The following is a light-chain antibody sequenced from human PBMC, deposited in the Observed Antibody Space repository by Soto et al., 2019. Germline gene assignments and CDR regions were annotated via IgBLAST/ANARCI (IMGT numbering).Light chain of an antibody. CDR3: SSYTSTDTHVV. J-gene: IGLJ2*01. CDR2: GVS. CDR1: SSDIGNYNY. V-gene: IGLV2-14*01. Sequence: VLTQPASVSGSPGQSITISCTGTSSDIGNYNYVSWYQQHPGKAPKVMIYGVSNRPSGVSNRFSGSKSGNTASLTISGLQAGDEAHYYCSSYTSTDTHVVFGGGTKVTVL.